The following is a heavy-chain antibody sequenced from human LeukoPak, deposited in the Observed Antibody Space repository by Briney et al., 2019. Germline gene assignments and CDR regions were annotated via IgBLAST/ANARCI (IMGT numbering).Heavy chain of an antibody. Sequence: PGGSLRLSCAASGFTFSSYAMSWVRQAPGKGLEWVSAISGSGGSTYYADSVKGRFTISRDNSKNTLYLQMNSLRAEDTAVYYCAKAGVITFGGVIAHFDYWGQGTLVTVSS. CDR1: GFTFSSYA. CDR3: AKAGVITFGGVIAHFDY. CDR2: ISGSGGST. V-gene: IGHV3-23*01. J-gene: IGHJ4*02. D-gene: IGHD3-16*02.